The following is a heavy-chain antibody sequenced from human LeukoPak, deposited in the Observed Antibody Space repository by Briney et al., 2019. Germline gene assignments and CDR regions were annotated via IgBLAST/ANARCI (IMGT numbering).Heavy chain of an antibody. CDR3: ARSGKMATITWGVLDY. CDR2: ISSTSTT. D-gene: IGHD5-24*01. V-gene: IGHV3-48*01. J-gene: IGHJ4*02. Sequence: GGSLRLSCAASGLTFSRITYSMNWVRQAPGKGLEWVSYISSTSTTEYADSVKGRFTISRDNAKNSLYLQMNSLRAEDTAVYYCARSGKMATITWGVLDYWGQGTLVTVSS. CDR1: GLTFSRITYS.